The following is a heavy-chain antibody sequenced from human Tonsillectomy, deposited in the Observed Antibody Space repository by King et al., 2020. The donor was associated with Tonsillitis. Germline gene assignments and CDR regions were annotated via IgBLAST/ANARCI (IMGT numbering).Heavy chain of an antibody. CDR3: AIDLTGARDY. D-gene: IGHD7-27*01. J-gene: IGHJ4*02. CDR1: GFTFKTSW. V-gene: IGHV3-74*01. CDR2: IDPYGTGI. Sequence: VQLVESGGGLVQPGGYLRLSCAVPGFTFKTSWMHWVRQGPGKGLMWDSRIDPYGTGISYADSLKGRFTISRDNAKNSLYLHMTSLRAEDTAVYYCAIDLTGARDYWGQGSLVTVSS.